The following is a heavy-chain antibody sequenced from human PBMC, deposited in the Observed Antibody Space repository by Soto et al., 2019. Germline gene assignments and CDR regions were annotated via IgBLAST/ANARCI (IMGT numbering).Heavy chain of an antibody. J-gene: IGHJ2*01. CDR3: ARDLQSGGKHWYSDI. Sequence: GASVKVSCKASGYTFTHYGITWVRQAPGQGLEWMGWINSFSGDTNYPQKLQGRLTMTTDTSTNTVYMELRKLRSDDTAVYYCARDLQSGGKHWYSDIWGRGTLVTRSS. CDR1: GYTFTHYG. V-gene: IGHV1-18*01. CDR2: INSFSGDT. D-gene: IGHD2-15*01.